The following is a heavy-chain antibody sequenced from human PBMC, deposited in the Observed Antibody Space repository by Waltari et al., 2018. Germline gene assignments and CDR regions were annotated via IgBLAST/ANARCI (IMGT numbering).Heavy chain of an antibody. J-gene: IGHJ6*02. CDR3: ARGWGRYSSYYYYYYGMDV. D-gene: IGHD6-13*01. V-gene: IGHV1-3*01. CDR2: INAGNGNT. CDR1: GYTFNSHA. Sequence: QVQLVQSGAEVKKPGASVKVSCKASGYTFNSHAMHWVRQAPGQRFRRMGWINAGNGNTKYSQKFQGRVTIARDTSASTAYMELSSLRSEDTAVYCCARGWGRYSSYYYYYYGMDVWGQGTTVTVSS.